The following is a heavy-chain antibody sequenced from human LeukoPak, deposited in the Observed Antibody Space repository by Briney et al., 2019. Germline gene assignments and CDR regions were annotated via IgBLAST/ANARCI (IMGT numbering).Heavy chain of an antibody. Sequence: GGSLRLSCAASGFTFSSYEMNWVRQAPGKGLEWVSYISSSGSTIYYADSVKGRFTISRDSAKNSLYLQMNSLRAEDTAVYYCARESSGGYDYFDYWGQGTLVTVSS. CDR3: ARESSGGYDYFDY. CDR2: ISSSGSTI. CDR1: GFTFSSYE. V-gene: IGHV3-48*03. J-gene: IGHJ4*02. D-gene: IGHD5-12*01.